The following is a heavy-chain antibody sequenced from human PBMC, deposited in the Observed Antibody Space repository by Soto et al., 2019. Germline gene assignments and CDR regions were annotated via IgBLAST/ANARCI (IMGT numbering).Heavy chain of an antibody. J-gene: IGHJ4*02. CDR1: GYSFTGYY. Sequence: GASVKVSCKASGYSFTGYYIHWLRQAPGRGLEWMGWIYPNSGDTKSAQKFQGRLTLTRDTSITTAYMELSSLRSDDTAIYYCASLQTSGWYGVHWGQGTLVTVSS. V-gene: IGHV1-2*02. CDR3: ASLQTSGWYGVH. CDR2: IYPNSGDT. D-gene: IGHD6-19*01.